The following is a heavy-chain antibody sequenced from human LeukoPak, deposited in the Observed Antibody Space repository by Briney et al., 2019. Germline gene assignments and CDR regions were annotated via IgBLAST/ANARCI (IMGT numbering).Heavy chain of an antibody. CDR1: GFTFSSYA. CDR2: ISGSGGST. V-gene: IGHV3-23*01. CDR3: AKPGDGCSGGSCYYFDY. D-gene: IGHD2-15*01. Sequence: PGGSLRVSCAASGFTFSSYAMSWVRQAPGKGLEWVSAISGSGGSTYYADSVKGRFTISRDNSKNTLYLQVHSLRAEDTAVYYCAKPGDGCSGGSCYYFDYWGQGTLVTVSS. J-gene: IGHJ4*02.